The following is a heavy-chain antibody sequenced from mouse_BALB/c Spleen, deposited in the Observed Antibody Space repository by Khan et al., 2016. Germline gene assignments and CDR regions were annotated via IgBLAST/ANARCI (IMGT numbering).Heavy chain of an antibody. V-gene: IGHV1-9*01. Sequence: VQLQESGAELMKPGASMKISCKATGYTFSNYWIEWVKQRPGHGLEWIGEILPGSGHTNCNEKFKGKATFTAETSSNTAYMQLSSLTSEDSADYACARNSDSDGMAYWGQGTPVTVSA. CDR3: ARNSDSDGMAY. D-gene: IGHD1-1*01. CDR1: GYTFSNYW. CDR2: ILPGSGHT. J-gene: IGHJ3*01.